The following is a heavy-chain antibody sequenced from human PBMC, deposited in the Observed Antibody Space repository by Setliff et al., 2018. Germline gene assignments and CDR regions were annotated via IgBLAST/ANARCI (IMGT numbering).Heavy chain of an antibody. CDR3: ARVGVTSGWAY. J-gene: IGHJ4*02. CDR2: IHFRGTT. D-gene: IGHD6-19*01. CDR1: GGSISDYY. Sequence: SETLSLTCTVSGGSISDYYWSWIRQAPGKGLEWIGSIHFRGTTYYNPSLNSQVTISVDTSKNQFSLNLNSVTAADTAVYYCARVGVTSGWAYWGLGTLVTVSS. V-gene: IGHV4-59*05.